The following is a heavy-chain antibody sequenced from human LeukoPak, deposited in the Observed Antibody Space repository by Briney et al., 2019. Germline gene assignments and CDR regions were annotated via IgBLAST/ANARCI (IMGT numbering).Heavy chain of an antibody. D-gene: IGHD3-16*02. CDR1: GESFSGYY. CDR3: ARGLPYDYVWGSYRSYYFDY. CDR2: INHSGST. J-gene: IGHJ4*02. V-gene: IGHV4-34*01. Sequence: PSETLSLTCAVYGESFSGYYWNWIRQPPGKGLEWIGEINHSGSTNYCPSLKSRVTISLDTSKNQFSLKLSSVTAADTAVYYCARGLPYDYVWGSYRSYYFDYWGQGTLVTVSS.